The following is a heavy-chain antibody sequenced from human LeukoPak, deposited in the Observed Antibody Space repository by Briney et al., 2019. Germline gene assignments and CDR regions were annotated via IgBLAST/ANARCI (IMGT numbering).Heavy chain of an antibody. V-gene: IGHV4-31*03. CDR1: GGSISSGGYY. D-gene: IGHD6-6*01. Sequence: PSETLSLTCTVSGGSISSGGYYWSWIRRHPGKGLEWIGYMYFSGITSYNPSLKSRVTISVDTSKNQFSLKLSSVTAADTAVYYCARDGYSSSSYFEDWGQGALVAVAS. CDR2: MYFSGIT. CDR3: ARDGYSSSSYFED. J-gene: IGHJ4*02.